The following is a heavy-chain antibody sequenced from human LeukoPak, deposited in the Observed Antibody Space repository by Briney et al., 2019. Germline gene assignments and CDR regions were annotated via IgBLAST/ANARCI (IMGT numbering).Heavy chain of an antibody. CDR3: ARVRATSRHDAFDI. CDR1: GFTFSDYY. CDR2: ISSSGSTI. V-gene: IGHV3-11*04. D-gene: IGHD1-26*01. Sequence: PGGSLRLSCAASGFTFSDYYMSWIRQAPGKGLEWVSYISSSGSTIYYADSVKGRFTISRDNAKNSLYLQMNSLRAEDTAVYYCARVRATSRHDAFDIWGQGTMVNVSS. J-gene: IGHJ3*02.